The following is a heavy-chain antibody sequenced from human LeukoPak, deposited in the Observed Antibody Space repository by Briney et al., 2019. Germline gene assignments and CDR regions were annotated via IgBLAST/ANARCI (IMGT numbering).Heavy chain of an antibody. CDR2: IYSGGST. Sequence: GGSLRLSCAASGFTVSSNYMSWVRQAPGKGLEWVSVIYSGGSTYYADSVKGRFTISRDNSKNTLYLQMNSLRAEDTAVYYCARVPAAVEMATIRMGWGQGTLVTVSS. V-gene: IGHV3-53*01. J-gene: IGHJ4*02. CDR1: GFTVSSNY. CDR3: ARVPAAVEMATIRMG. D-gene: IGHD5-24*01.